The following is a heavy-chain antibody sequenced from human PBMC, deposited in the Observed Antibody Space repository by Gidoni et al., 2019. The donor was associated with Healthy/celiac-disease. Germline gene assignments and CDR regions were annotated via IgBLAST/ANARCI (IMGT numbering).Heavy chain of an antibody. Sequence: EVQLVESGGGLVKPGGSLRLSCAASGFTFSSYSMNWVRQAPGKGLEWVSSISSSSSYIYYADSVKGRFTISRDNAKNSLYLQMNSLRAEDTAVYYCARRVLGGSYYLPHTYYFDYWGQGTLVTVSS. V-gene: IGHV3-21*01. CDR3: ARRVLGGSYYLPHTYYFDY. D-gene: IGHD1-26*01. CDR2: ISSSSSYI. J-gene: IGHJ4*02. CDR1: GFTFSSYS.